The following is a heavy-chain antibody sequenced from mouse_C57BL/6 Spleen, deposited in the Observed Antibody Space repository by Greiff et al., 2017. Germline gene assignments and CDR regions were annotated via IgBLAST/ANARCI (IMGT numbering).Heavy chain of an antibody. CDR3: ARLYYGSSYRYFDV. V-gene: IGHV1-59*01. D-gene: IGHD1-1*01. CDR1: GYTFTSYW. J-gene: IGHJ1*03. Sequence: VQLQQPGAELVRPGTSVKLSCKASGYTFTSYWMHWVKQRLGQGHEWIGVIDPSDSYTNYNQKFKGKATLTVDTSSSTAYMQLSSLTSEDSAVYYCARLYYGSSYRYFDVWGTGTTVTVSS. CDR2: IDPSDSYT.